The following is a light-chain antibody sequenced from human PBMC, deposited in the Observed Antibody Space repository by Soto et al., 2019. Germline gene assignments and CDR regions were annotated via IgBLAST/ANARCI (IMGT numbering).Light chain of an antibody. CDR1: QSVKNSY. V-gene: IGKV3-20*01. Sequence: EIVLTQSPGTLSLSPGERATLSCRASQSVKNSYFAWYQQKPGQAPRLLIYGASTRATGIPDRCSGSGSGTDFTLTISRLETEDFAVYYCHQYGSTPRTFGQGTKLEIK. CDR2: GAS. J-gene: IGKJ2*01. CDR3: HQYGSTPRT.